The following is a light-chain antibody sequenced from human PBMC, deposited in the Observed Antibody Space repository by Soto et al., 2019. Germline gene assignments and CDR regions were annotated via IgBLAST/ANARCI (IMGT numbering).Light chain of an antibody. CDR3: LQYNHYPLT. J-gene: IGKJ4*01. V-gene: IGKV1-5*03. CDR1: QSINSW. CDR2: KAS. Sequence: DIQMTQSPSTLSASVGDRVTLTCRASQSINSWLAWYQQRPGKGPRLLIHKASILEGGVRSRFSGSASGTEFTLTISSLQPDDFATYYCLQYNHYPLTYGGGTKGDIK.